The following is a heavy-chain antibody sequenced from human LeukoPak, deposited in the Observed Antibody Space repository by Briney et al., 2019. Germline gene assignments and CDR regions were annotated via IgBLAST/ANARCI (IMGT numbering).Heavy chain of an antibody. D-gene: IGHD4-17*01. Sequence: GGSLRLSCAASGFTFSSYAMHWVRQAPGKGLEWVAVISYDGSNKYYADSVKGRFTISRDNSKNTLYLQMKSLRAEDTAVYYCARDRVITVTNTIMDVWGQGTTVTVSS. CDR3: ARDRVITVTNTIMDV. CDR2: ISYDGSNK. J-gene: IGHJ6*02. CDR1: GFTFSSYA. V-gene: IGHV3-30-3*01.